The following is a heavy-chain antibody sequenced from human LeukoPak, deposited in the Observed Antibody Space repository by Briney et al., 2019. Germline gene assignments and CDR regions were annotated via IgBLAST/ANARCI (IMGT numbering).Heavy chain of an antibody. CDR1: GYTFAGYY. Sequence: GASVKVSCKASGYTFAGYYMHWVRQAPGQGLEWMGWINPNSGGTNYAQKFQGRVTMTRDTSISTAYMELSRLRSDDTAVYYCARELKVVVVPAAIPGYWGQGTLVTVSS. V-gene: IGHV1-2*02. CDR3: ARELKVVVVPAAIPGY. J-gene: IGHJ4*02. D-gene: IGHD2-2*01. CDR2: INPNSGGT.